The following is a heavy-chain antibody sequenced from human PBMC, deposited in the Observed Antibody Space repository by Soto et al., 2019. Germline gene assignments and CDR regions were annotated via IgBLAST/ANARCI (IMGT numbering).Heavy chain of an antibody. CDR1: GFTLSNYS. V-gene: IGHV3-48*02. J-gene: IGHJ6*02. CDR3: ATDTPRSAGWDV. Sequence: EVQLVESGGGLVQPGGSLRLSCEASGFTLSNYSMNWARQAPGQGLEWVSYISSSSSSIYYADSVKGRFTISRDNAKNSPYLQMNSLRDEDTAVYYGATDTPRSAGWDVWGQGTTVTVSS. CDR2: ISSSSSSI.